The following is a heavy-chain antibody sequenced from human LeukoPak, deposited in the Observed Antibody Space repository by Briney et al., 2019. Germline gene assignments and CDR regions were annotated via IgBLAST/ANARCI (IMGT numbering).Heavy chain of an antibody. V-gene: IGHV3-23*01. CDR1: GFTLSNYV. J-gene: IGHJ4*02. CDR3: ARDRNYFEALHRSY. D-gene: IGHD3-10*01. Sequence: GGSLRLSCVASGFTLSNYVMSWVRQAPGKGLEWVSGVSGGGFDTYYTDSVKGRFTISRDNSKNMLYLQINSLRAEDTAVYYCARDRNYFEALHRSYWGQGTLVTVSS. CDR2: VSGGGFDT.